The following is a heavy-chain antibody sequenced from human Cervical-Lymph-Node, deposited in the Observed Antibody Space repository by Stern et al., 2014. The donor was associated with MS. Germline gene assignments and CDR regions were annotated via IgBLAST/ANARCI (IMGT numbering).Heavy chain of an antibody. CDR1: GGSISTDGYS. CDR3: ARDDRGSSWYRFDF. Sequence: QVQLQESGPGVAKPSQTLSLTCTVSGGSISTDGYSWTWIRQHPGKGLEWIGYIYYSGSTYYNPSLKSRVTMSLDTSKNQFSLNLSSVTAADTAIYYCARDDRGSSWYRFDFWGQGTLVTVSS. V-gene: IGHV4-31*03. J-gene: IGHJ4*02. CDR2: IYYSGST. D-gene: IGHD6-13*01.